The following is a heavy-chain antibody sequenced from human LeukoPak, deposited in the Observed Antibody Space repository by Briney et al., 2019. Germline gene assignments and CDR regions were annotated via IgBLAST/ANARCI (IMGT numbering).Heavy chain of an antibody. D-gene: IGHD3-10*01. CDR2: IYSSGST. CDR3: ARLGMVAHAFDV. V-gene: IGHV4-4*07. J-gene: IGHJ3*01. Sequence: SETLSLTCTVSGGSISSYYWSWIRQPAGKGLEWIGRIYSSGSTNYNPSLKSRVTMSVDTSKNHFSLRLSSVTAADTAVYYCARLGMVAHAFDVWGRGTMATVSS. CDR1: GGSISSYY.